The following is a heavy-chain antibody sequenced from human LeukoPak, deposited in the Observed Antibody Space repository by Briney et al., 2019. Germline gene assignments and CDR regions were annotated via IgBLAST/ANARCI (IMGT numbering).Heavy chain of an antibody. J-gene: IGHJ5*02. V-gene: IGHV4-59*02. D-gene: IGHD5/OR15-5a*01. CDR1: GASVSTYS. Sequence: SETLSLTCTVSGASVSTYSWSWIRQPPGKGLEWIGYIYYSGSTNYNTSLKSRVTISVDSSKTQFSLNLSSVTAADTAVYYCATFQGYRVYNSGGGWFDPWGQGTLVTVSS. CDR2: IYYSGST. CDR3: ATFQGYRVYNSGGGWFDP.